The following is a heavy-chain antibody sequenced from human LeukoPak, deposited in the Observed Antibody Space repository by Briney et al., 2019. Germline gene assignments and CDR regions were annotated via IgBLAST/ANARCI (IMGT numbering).Heavy chain of an antibody. Sequence: GESLQISCQGSGYSFTSYWISWVRQMPGKGLEWMGRIDPSDSYTNYSPSFQGHVTISADKSISTAYLQWSSLKASDTAMYYCARRPLYGSGSYYTPYFDYWGQGTLVTVSS. V-gene: IGHV5-10-1*01. CDR3: ARRPLYGSGSYYTPYFDY. CDR2: IDPSDSYT. J-gene: IGHJ4*02. D-gene: IGHD3-10*01. CDR1: GYSFTSYW.